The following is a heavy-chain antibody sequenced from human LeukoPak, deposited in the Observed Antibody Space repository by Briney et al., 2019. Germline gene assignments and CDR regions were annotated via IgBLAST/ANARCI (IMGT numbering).Heavy chain of an antibody. D-gene: IGHD5-24*01. J-gene: IGHJ4*02. CDR3: ARVTCRDGSLYFDY. CDR1: GGSISSGDYY. CDR2: IYYSGST. Sequence: SETLSLTCTVSGGSISSGDYYWSWIRQPPGKGLEWIGYIYYSGSTYYNPSLKSRVTISVDTSKNQFSLKLSSVTAADTAVYYCARVTCRDGSLYFDYWGQGTLVTVSS. V-gene: IGHV4-30-4*08.